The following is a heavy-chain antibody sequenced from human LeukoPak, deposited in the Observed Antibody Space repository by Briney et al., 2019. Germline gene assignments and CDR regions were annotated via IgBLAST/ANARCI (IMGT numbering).Heavy chain of an antibody. Sequence: SETLSLTCTVSGGSLSNHYWSWIRQPPGKGLEWIGHIYDSGSTTYNPSLKSQVTMSVDTSKNQFSLNLSSVTAADTAVYYCARGRIGGPKAPFDYWGQGTLVTVSS. CDR1: GGSLSNHY. D-gene: IGHD3-16*01. J-gene: IGHJ4*02. CDR2: IYDSGST. CDR3: ARGRIGGPKAPFDY. V-gene: IGHV4-59*11.